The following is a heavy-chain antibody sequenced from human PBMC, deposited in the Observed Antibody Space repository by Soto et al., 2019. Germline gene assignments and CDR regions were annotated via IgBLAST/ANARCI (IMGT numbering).Heavy chain of an antibody. V-gene: IGHV4-34*01. Sequence: SETLSLTCAVYGGSFSGYYWSWIRQPPGKGLEWIGEINHSGSTNYNPSLKSRVTISVDTSKNQFSLKLSSVTAADTAVYYCARIRYYYYYYMDVWGKGTTVTVSS. CDR1: GGSFSGYY. CDR2: INHSGST. J-gene: IGHJ6*03. CDR3: ARIRYYYYYYMDV.